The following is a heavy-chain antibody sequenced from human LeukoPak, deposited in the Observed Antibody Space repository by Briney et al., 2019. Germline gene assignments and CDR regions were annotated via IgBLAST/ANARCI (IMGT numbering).Heavy chain of an antibody. CDR3: ARYNPEAGDAFDI. Sequence: SVKVSCKASGGTFSSYAISWVRQAPGQGLAWMGRIIPIFGTANYAQKFQGRVTITADESTSTAYMELSSLRSEDTAVYYFARYNPEAGDAFDIWGQGTMVTVSS. V-gene: IGHV1-69*13. J-gene: IGHJ3*02. D-gene: IGHD1-14*01. CDR2: IIPIFGTA. CDR1: GGTFSSYA.